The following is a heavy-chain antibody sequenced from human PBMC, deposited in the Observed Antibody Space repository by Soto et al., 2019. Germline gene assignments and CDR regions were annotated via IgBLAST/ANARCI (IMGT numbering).Heavy chain of an antibody. J-gene: IGHJ4*02. CDR2: ISYDGSIE. CDR3: AKESDYYDGSGYRSYFDY. Sequence: PGGSLRLSCAASGLTFSSYGMHWVRQAPGKGLEWVALISYDGSIEFYVDSVKGRFTISRDNSRDTFYLQMDSLRPEDTAVYYCAKESDYYDGSGYRSYFDYWGQGSLVTVSS. D-gene: IGHD3-22*01. V-gene: IGHV3-30*18. CDR1: GLTFSSYG.